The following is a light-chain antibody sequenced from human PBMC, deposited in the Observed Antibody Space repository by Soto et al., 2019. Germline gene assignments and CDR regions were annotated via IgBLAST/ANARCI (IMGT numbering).Light chain of an antibody. CDR2: KAS. CDR3: QQYNSYPLT. Sequence: DIQTFQSPSTLSASVGDRVTITCRASQSISSWLAWYQQKPGKAPKLLIYKASSLESGVPSRFSGSGSGTEFTLTISSLQPDDFATYYCQQYNSYPLTFGGGTKVDIK. V-gene: IGKV1-5*03. J-gene: IGKJ4*01. CDR1: QSISSW.